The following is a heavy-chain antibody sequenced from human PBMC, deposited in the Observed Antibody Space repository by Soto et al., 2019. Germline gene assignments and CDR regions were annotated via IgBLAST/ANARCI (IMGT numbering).Heavy chain of an antibody. V-gene: IGHV4-30-2*01. Sequence: QLQLQESGSGLVKPSQTLSLTCAVSGGSISSGGYSWSWIRQPPGKGLEWIGYIYHSGSTYYYTSLKSRVIISVVRSKNQFSLKLSSVTAADTAVYYCAAGGGLPRYYWGQGTLVTLSS. CDR1: GGSISSGGYS. J-gene: IGHJ4*02. CDR2: IYHSGST. D-gene: IGHD2-15*01. CDR3: AAGGGLPRYY.